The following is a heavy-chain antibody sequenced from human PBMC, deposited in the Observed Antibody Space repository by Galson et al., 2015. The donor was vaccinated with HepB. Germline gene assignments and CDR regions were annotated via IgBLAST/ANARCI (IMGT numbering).Heavy chain of an antibody. J-gene: IGHJ5*02. Sequence: SVKVSCKVSGYSLSELSMHWVRQAPGKGLEWMGGFDPEDGERIYAQKFQGRPTVTEDPSTDTGYMELSSLRSDDTALYFCTITYSGTFWGSWGQGTLVTVSS. CDR1: GYSLSELS. V-gene: IGHV1-24*01. CDR3: TITYSGTFWGS. D-gene: IGHD1-26*01. CDR2: FDPEDGER.